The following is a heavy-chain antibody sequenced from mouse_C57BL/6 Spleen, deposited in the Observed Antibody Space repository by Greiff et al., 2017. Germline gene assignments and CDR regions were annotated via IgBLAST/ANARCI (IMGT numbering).Heavy chain of an antibody. V-gene: IGHV1-18*01. J-gene: IGHJ3*01. D-gene: IGHD1-1*01. Sequence: VQLKESGPELVKPGASVKIPCKASGYTFTDYNMDWVKQSHGKSLEWIGDINPNNGGTIYNQKFKGKATLTVDKSSSTAYMELRSLTSEDTAVYYCARRNYYGSSYVRFAYWGQGTLVTVSA. CDR3: ARRNYYGSSYVRFAY. CDR1: GYTFTDYN. CDR2: INPNNGGT.